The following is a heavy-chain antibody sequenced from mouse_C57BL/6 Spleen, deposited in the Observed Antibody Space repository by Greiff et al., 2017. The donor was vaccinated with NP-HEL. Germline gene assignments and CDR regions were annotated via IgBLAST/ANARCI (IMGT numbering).Heavy chain of an antibody. CDR2: IYPGSGSS. Sequence: QVQLKQPGAELVKPGASVKMSCKASGYTFTSYWITWVKQRPGQGLEWIGDIYPGSGSSTYNETFKSKATLTVDTSSSTAYMQLSSLTSEDSAVYYCARESFYYGSSYRYFDVWGTGTTVTFSS. V-gene: IGHV1-55*01. CDR3: ARESFYYGSSYRYFDV. CDR1: GYTFTSYW. D-gene: IGHD1-1*01. J-gene: IGHJ1*03.